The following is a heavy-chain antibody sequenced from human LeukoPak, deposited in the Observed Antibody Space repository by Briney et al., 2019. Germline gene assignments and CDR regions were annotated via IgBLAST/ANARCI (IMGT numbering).Heavy chain of an antibody. V-gene: IGHV4-59*01. Sequence: SETLSLTCTVSGGSISSYYWSWIRQPPGKGLEWIGYIYYSGTTNYNPSLKSRVTISVDTSKNQFSLKLSSVTAADTAVYYCARGGRDYGNWFDPWGQGTLVTVSS. CDR1: GGSISSYY. D-gene: IGHD4-17*01. CDR3: ARGGRDYGNWFDP. J-gene: IGHJ5*02. CDR2: IYYSGTT.